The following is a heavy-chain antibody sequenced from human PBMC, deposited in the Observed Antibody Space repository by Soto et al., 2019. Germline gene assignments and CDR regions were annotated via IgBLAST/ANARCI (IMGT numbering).Heavy chain of an antibody. D-gene: IGHD2-2*01. CDR1: GFTFSNSA. CDR2: IVVGSGNT. Sequence: QMQLVQSGPEVRKPGTSVKVSCKSVGFTFSNSALQWVRQARGQHLEWIGWIVVGSGNTNYAQKFQERVTIPRDMSTSTAYMEMNSLTFDDTAVYYCAARGSRDHYMAVWGKGTTVTVSS. J-gene: IGHJ6*03. CDR3: AARGSRDHYMAV. V-gene: IGHV1-58*01.